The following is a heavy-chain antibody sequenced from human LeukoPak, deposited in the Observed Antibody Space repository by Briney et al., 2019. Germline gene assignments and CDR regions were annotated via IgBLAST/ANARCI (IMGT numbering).Heavy chain of an antibody. V-gene: IGHV3-53*01. CDR1: GFSVSSNY. J-gene: IGHJ4*02. CDR3: ARDRGEGTDY. D-gene: IGHD3-16*01. CDR2: IFAGGNT. Sequence: GGSLRLSCAAPGFSVSSNYMTWVRQAPGKGLDWVSVIFAGGNTYYGDSVKGRFTISRDDSKNTLYLQMNSQRVEDTAIYYCARDRGEGTDYWGQGTLVTVSS.